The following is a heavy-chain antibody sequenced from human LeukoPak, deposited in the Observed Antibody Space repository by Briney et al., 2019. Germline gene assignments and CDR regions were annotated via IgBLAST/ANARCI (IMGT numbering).Heavy chain of an antibody. V-gene: IGHV3-33*01. CDR2: IWYDGRTQ. D-gene: IGHD3-22*01. Sequence: GGSLRLSCAASGFTFSTYGMHWVRQAPGKGLEWVAVIWYDGRTQFYAESVKGRFTLSRDNAKSTAYLQMNSLRSEDTAVYYCARNDPDSSEDWGQGTLVTVSS. J-gene: IGHJ4*02. CDR1: GFTFSTYG. CDR3: ARNDPDSSED.